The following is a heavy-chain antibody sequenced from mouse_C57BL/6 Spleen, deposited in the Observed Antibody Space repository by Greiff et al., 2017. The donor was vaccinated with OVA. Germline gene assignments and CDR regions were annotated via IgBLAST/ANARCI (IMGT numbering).Heavy chain of an antibody. Sequence: QVQLQQSGAELVKPGASVKISCKASGYAFSSYWMNWVKQRPGKGLEWIGQIYPGDGDTNYNGKFKGKATLTADKSSSTAYMQLSSLTSEDSAVYFCATGEKKNWGDYAMDYWGQGTSVTVSS. CDR2: IYPGDGDT. CDR1: GYAFSSYW. V-gene: IGHV1-80*01. J-gene: IGHJ4*01. D-gene: IGHD4-1*01. CDR3: ATGEKKNWGDYAMDY.